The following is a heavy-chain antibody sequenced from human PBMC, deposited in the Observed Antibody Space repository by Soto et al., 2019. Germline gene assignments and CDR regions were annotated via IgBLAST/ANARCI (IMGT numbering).Heavy chain of an antibody. CDR2: IYYSGST. CDR3: ASYSVPKRVRFDP. V-gene: IGHV4-59*06. D-gene: IGHD3-10*01. CDR1: GGSISSYY. J-gene: IGHJ5*02. Sequence: SETLSLTCTVSGGSISSYYWSWIRQHPGKGLEWIGYIYYSGSTYYNPSLKSRVTISVDTSKNQFSLKLSSVTAADTAVYYCASYSVPKRVRFDPWGQGTLVTVSS.